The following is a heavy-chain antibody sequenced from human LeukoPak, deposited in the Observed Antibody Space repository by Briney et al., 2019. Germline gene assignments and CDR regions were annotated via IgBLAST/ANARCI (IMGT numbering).Heavy chain of an antibody. Sequence: GSSVKVSCKASGGTFSSYAISWVRQAPGQGLEWMGWINPNSGGTNYAQKLQGRVTMTRDTSISTAYMELSRLRSDDTAVYYCARGPHLRGVYGSGSYSFDYWGQGTLVTVSS. D-gene: IGHD3-10*01. J-gene: IGHJ4*02. CDR3: ARGPHLRGVYGSGSYSFDY. CDR2: INPNSGGT. V-gene: IGHV1-2*02. CDR1: GGTFSSYA.